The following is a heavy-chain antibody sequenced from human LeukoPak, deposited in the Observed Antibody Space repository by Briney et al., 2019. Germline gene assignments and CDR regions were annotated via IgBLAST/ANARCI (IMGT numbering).Heavy chain of an antibody. V-gene: IGHV3-7*01. D-gene: IGHD6-19*01. CDR3: ARDRTIAVAGMGYYYYMHV. CDR1: GFTFSSYW. Sequence: GGSLRLSCAASGFTFSSYWMSWVRQAPGKGLEWVANIKQDGSEKYYVDSVKGRFTISRDNAKNSLYLQMNSLRAGDTAVYYCARDRTIAVAGMGYYYYMHVWGKGTTVTVSS. CDR2: IKQDGSEK. J-gene: IGHJ6*03.